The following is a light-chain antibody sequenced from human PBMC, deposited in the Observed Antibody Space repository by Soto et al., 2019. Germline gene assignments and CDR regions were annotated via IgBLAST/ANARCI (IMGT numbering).Light chain of an antibody. CDR1: QTISSN. CDR3: QQYHNWPPQYT. V-gene: IGKV3-15*01. Sequence: EIVMTQSPATLSVSPGERVTLSCRASQTISSNLAWYQQKPGQAPRLLIHGASSRASGVPDRFRGSGSGTDFTHTISSLQSEDFAVYYCQQYHNWPPQYTFSQGTKLQIK. J-gene: IGKJ2*01. CDR2: GAS.